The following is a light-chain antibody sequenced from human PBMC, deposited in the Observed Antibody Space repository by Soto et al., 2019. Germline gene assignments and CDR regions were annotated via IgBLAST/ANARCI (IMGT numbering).Light chain of an antibody. CDR1: QSVTGSY. J-gene: IGKJ1*01. CDR3: QHYRISSWT. CDR2: GTY. V-gene: IGKV3-20*01. Sequence: EIVLTQSPGTLSLSPGERATLSCRASQSVTGSYLAWYQQKPGQAPRLVIYGTYNRATGIPDRFSGSGSGTDFTLTISRLEPEDFAVYYCQHYRISSWTFGQGTKVEIK.